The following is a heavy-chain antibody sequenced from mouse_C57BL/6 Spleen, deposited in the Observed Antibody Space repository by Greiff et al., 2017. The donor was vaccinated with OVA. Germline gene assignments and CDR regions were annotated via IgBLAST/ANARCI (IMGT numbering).Heavy chain of an antibody. J-gene: IGHJ1*03. CDR1: GYTFTSYW. CDR2: INPSSGYT. V-gene: IGHV1-7*01. Sequence: QVQLKQSGAELAKPGASVKLSCKASGYTFTSYWIHWVKQRPGQGLEWIGYINPSSGYTKYNQKFKDKATLTADKSSSTAYMQLSSLTYEDSAVYYCASYYGSSLWYFDVWGTGTTVTVSS. CDR3: ASYYGSSLWYFDV. D-gene: IGHD1-1*01.